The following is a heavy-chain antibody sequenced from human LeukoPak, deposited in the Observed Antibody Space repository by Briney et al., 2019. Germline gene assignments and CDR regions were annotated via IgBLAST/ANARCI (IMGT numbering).Heavy chain of an antibody. J-gene: IGHJ3*02. Sequence: GRSLRLSCAASGFTFSSYAMHWVRQAPGKGLEWVAVISYDGSNKYYADSVKGRFTISRDNSKNTLHLQMNSLRAEDTAVYYCARDQPRDAFDIWGQGTMVTVSS. CDR3: ARDQPRDAFDI. V-gene: IGHV3-30-3*01. CDR1: GFTFSSYA. CDR2: ISYDGSNK.